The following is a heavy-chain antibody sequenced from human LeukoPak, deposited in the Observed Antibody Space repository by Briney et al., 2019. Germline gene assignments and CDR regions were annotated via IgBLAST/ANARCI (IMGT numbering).Heavy chain of an antibody. J-gene: IGHJ4*02. D-gene: IGHD3-9*01. V-gene: IGHV1-46*01. Sequence: ASVKVSCKASGYTFTSYYMHWVRQAPGQGLEWMGIINPSGGSTSYAQKFQGRVIMTRDTSTSTVCMELISLRSEDTAVYYCARSRSLRYFDWLLSYWGQGTLVTVSS. CDR2: INPSGGST. CDR3: ARSRSLRYFDWLLSY. CDR1: GYTFTSYY.